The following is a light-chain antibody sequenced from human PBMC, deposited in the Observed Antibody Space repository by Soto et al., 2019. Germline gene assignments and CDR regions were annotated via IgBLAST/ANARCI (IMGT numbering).Light chain of an antibody. CDR1: RGVSDY. CDR2: TAS. J-gene: IGKJ2*01. Sequence: DVQLTQSPSSLSASVGDRVTITCRASRGVSDYLAWYQQKPGSPPRLLIFTASTLQSGVPSLFSGSGSGTDFPITSSSLEPEDVATYYCQKFTSPPYTFGQGTKLEIK. CDR3: QKFTSPPYT. V-gene: IGKV1-27*01.